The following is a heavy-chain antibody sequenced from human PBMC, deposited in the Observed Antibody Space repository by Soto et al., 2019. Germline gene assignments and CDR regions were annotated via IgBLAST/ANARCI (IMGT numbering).Heavy chain of an antibody. CDR3: ARDVMDVVVVVPSQDVFDI. Sequence: QVQLVQSGAEVKKPGASVKVSCKASGYTFTTYGISWVRQAPGQGLEWMGWISPYNGDTNYAQKLQGRVTMTTDTSTITAYMERRSLSSDDTAVYYCARDVMDVVVVVPSQDVFDIWGQGTMVTVSS. D-gene: IGHD2-15*01. J-gene: IGHJ3*02. V-gene: IGHV1-18*01. CDR1: GYTFTTYG. CDR2: ISPYNGDT.